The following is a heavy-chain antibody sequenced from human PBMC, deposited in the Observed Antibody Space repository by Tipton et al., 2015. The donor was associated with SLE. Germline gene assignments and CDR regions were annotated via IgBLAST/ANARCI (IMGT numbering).Heavy chain of an antibody. J-gene: IGHJ4*02. CDR1: GFSFSSYW. V-gene: IGHV3-7*01. CDR3: ARGYDLDY. D-gene: IGHD5-12*01. Sequence: SLRLSCVASGFSFSSYWMNWGRQAPGKGLEWVANIKEDGTEKYYVESVKGRFTISRDNAKNSLELRMNSLRPEDTAFYYCARGYDLDYWGQGTLLTVSS. CDR2: IKEDGTEK.